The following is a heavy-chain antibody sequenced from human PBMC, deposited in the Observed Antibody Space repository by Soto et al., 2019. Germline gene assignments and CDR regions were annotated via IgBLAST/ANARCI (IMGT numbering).Heavy chain of an antibody. V-gene: IGHV3-30-3*01. CDR2: ISYDGSNK. CDR1: GFTFSSYA. Sequence: VGSLRLSCAASGFTFSSYAMHWVRQAPGKGLEWVAVISYDGSNKYYADSVKGRFTISRDNSKNTLYLQMNSLRAEDTAVYYCARDMVGATTLLFDYWGQGTLVTVSS. J-gene: IGHJ4*02. D-gene: IGHD1-26*01. CDR3: ARDMVGATTLLFDY.